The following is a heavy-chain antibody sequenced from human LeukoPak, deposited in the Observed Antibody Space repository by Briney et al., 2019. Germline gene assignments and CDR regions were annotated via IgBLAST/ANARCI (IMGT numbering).Heavy chain of an antibody. Sequence: GASVKVSCKASGYTFTGYYMHWVRQAPGQGLEWMGWINPNSGGTNYVQKFQGRVTMTRDTSISTAYMELSRLRSDDTAVYYCAREGVDWNHSVYYFDYWGQGTLVTVSS. V-gene: IGHV1-2*02. J-gene: IGHJ4*02. D-gene: IGHD1-1*01. CDR3: AREGVDWNHSVYYFDY. CDR1: GYTFTGYY. CDR2: INPNSGGT.